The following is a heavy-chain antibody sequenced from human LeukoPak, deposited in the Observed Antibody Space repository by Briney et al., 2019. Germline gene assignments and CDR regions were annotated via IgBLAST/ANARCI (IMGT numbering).Heavy chain of an antibody. J-gene: IGHJ6*03. CDR1: GFTFSDYY. CDR3: ARDRQVSGSGASSRLPYYYHMDV. V-gene: IGHV3-11*01. Sequence: GGSLRLSCAASGFTFSDYYMSWIRQAPGKGLEWVSYISSSGSTIYYADSVKGRFTISRDNAKNSLYLQMNSLRAEDTAVYYCARDRQVSGSGASSRLPYYYHMDVWGQGTTVTVSS. D-gene: IGHD3-10*01. CDR2: ISSSGSTI.